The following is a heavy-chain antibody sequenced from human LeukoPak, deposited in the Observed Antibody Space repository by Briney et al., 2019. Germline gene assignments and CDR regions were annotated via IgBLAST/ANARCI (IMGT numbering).Heavy chain of an antibody. J-gene: IGHJ4*02. Sequence: GGSLRLSCAASGFTFSSYWMSWVRQAPGKGLEWVANIKQDGSEKYYVDSVKGRFTISRDKSKNTLYLQMDSLRAEDMAVYYCAGGSGTYSPDYWGQGTLVTVSS. CDR1: GFTFSSYW. D-gene: IGHD3-10*01. CDR2: IKQDGSEK. V-gene: IGHV3-7*04. CDR3: AGGSGTYSPDY.